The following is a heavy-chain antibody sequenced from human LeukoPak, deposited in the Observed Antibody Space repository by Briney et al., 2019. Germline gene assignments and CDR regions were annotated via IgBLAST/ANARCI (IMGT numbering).Heavy chain of an antibody. J-gene: IGHJ4*02. CDR3: ARNFHPGNWDY. CDR2: IIPIFGTA. V-gene: IGHV1-69*05. CDR1: GGTFSSYA. Sequence: GASVKVACKASGGTFSSYAISWVRQAPGQGLEWMGGIIPIFGTANYAQKFQGRVTMTTDTSTSTAYMELRSLRSDDTAVYYCARNFHPGNWDYWGQGTLVTVSS. D-gene: IGHD1-14*01.